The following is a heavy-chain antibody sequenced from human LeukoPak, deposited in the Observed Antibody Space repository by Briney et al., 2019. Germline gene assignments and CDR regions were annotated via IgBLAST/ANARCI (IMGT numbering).Heavy chain of an antibody. CDR3: ARVTHGDYHLWDY. V-gene: IGHV1-2*02. Sequence: ASVKVSCKASGYTFTGYYMHWVRQAPGQGLEWMGWINPNSGGTNYAQKFQGRVTMTRDTSISTAYMELSRLRSDDTAVYYCARVTHGDYHLWDYWGQGTLVTVSS. CDR1: GYTFTGYY. J-gene: IGHJ4*02. D-gene: IGHD4-17*01. CDR2: INPNSGGT.